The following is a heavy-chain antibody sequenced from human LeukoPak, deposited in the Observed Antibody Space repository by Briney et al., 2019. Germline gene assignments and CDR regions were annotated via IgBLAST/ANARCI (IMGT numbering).Heavy chain of an antibody. Sequence: GRSLRLSCAASGFTFSSYGMHWVRQAPGKGLEWVAVIWYDGSNKYYADSVKGRFTISRDNSKNALYLQMNSLRAEDTAVYYCARDRITMVRGVILYYYGMDVWGQGTTVTVSS. CDR3: ARDRITMVRGVILYYYGMDV. CDR2: IWYDGSNK. V-gene: IGHV3-33*08. CDR1: GFTFSSYG. D-gene: IGHD3-10*01. J-gene: IGHJ6*02.